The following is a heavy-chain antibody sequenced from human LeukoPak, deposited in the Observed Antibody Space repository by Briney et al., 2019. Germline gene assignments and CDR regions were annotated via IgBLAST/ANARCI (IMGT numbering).Heavy chain of an antibody. V-gene: IGHV4-59*01. J-gene: IGHJ4*02. CDR1: GGSISSYY. CDR2: IYYSGST. CDR3: ARGSVDDSSGYYVRYFDY. D-gene: IGHD3-22*01. Sequence: SETLSLTCTVSGGSISSYYWSWIWQPPGKGLEWIGYIYYSGSTNYNPSLKSRVTISVDTSKNQFSLKLSSVTAADTAVYYCARGSVDDSSGYYVRYFDYWGQGTLVTVSS.